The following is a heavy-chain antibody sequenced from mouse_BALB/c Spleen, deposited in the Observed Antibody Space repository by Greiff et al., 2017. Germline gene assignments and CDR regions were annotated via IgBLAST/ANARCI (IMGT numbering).Heavy chain of an antibody. J-gene: IGHJ2*01. CDR3: AREGNGVLFDY. V-gene: IGHV5-17*02. D-gene: IGHD6-1*01. CDR1: GFTFSSFG. Sequence: EVHLVESGGGLVQPGGSRKLSCAASGFTFSSFGMHWVRQAPEKGLEWVAYISSGSSTIYYADTVKGRFTISRDNPKNTLFLQMTSLRSEDTAMYYCAREGNGVLFDYWGQGTTLTVSS. CDR2: ISSGSSTI.